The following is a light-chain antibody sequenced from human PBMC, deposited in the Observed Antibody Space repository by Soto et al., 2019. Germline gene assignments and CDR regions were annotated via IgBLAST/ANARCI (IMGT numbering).Light chain of an antibody. J-gene: IGKJ4*01. Sequence: EILMTQSPATLSLSPGERATLSCRASQSVSSNLAWYQQKPGQAPRLLIYGASTRATGIPARFSGSGSGTEFTLTISSLQSEDFAVYYCQQYNNWPLTFGGGTKV. CDR1: QSVSSN. CDR2: GAS. CDR3: QQYNNWPLT. V-gene: IGKV3-15*01.